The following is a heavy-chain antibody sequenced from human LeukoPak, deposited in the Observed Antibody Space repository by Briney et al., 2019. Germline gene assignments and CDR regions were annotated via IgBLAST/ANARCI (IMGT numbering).Heavy chain of an antibody. V-gene: IGHV1-69*13. J-gene: IGHJ5*02. CDR3: ARGNSPYDSSGYYPS. CDR2: IIPIFGTA. Sequence: RASVKVSCKASGGTFSSYAISWVRQAPGQGLEWMGGIIPIFGTANYAQKFQGRVTITADESTSTAYMELSSLRSEDTAVYYCARGNSPYDSSGYYPSWGQGTLVTVSS. CDR1: GGTFSSYA. D-gene: IGHD3-22*01.